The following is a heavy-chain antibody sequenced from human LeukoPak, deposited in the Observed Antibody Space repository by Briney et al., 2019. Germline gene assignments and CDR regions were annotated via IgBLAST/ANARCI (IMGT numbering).Heavy chain of an antibody. V-gene: IGHV3-23*01. CDR1: GFTFSSYA. Sequence: PGGSLRLSCAASGFTFSSYAMSWVRQAPGKGLEWVSTISGSGGSTYYADSVKGRFTISRDNSKSTLYLQMNSLRAEDTAVYYCAKLVVRGVPPLGMDVWGQGTTVTVSS. CDR3: AKLVVRGVPPLGMDV. J-gene: IGHJ6*02. CDR2: ISGSGGST. D-gene: IGHD3-10*01.